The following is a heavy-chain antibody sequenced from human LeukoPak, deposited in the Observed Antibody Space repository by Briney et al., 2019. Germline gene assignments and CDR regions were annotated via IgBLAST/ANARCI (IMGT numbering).Heavy chain of an antibody. CDR3: ARGNLNNPRYYYDSSGPINP. CDR2: INHSGST. D-gene: IGHD3-22*01. Sequence: SETLSLTCAVYGGSFSGYYWSWIRQPPGKGLEWIGEINHSGSTNYNPSLKSRVTISVDTSKNQFSLKLSSVTPADTAVYYCARGNLNNPRYYYDSSGPINPWGQRTLVTVSS. CDR1: GGSFSGYY. V-gene: IGHV4-34*01. J-gene: IGHJ5*02.